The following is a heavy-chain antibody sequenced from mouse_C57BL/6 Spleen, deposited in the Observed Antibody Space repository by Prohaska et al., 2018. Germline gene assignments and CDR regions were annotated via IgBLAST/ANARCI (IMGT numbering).Heavy chain of an antibody. CDR3: ARGGELPYFDY. V-gene: IGHV1-26*01. D-gene: IGHD4-1*01. CDR2: INPNNGGT. Sequence: HGKSFEWIGDINPNNGGTSYNQKFKGKATLTVDKSSSTAYMELRSLTSEDSAVYYCARGGELPYFDYWGQGTTLTVSS. J-gene: IGHJ2*01.